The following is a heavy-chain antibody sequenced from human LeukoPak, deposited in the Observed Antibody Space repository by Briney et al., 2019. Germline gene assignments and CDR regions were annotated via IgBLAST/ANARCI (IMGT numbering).Heavy chain of an antibody. CDR3: ASDGGNGYYYYGMDV. D-gene: IGHD4-23*01. CDR2: ISSSSSYI. J-gene: IGHJ6*02. V-gene: IGHV3-21*01. CDR1: GFTFSSYS. Sequence: PGGSLRLSCAASGFTFSSYSMNWVRQAPGKGLEWVSSISSSSSYIYYADSVKGRFTISRDNAKNSLYLQMNSLRAEDTAVYYCASDGGNGYYYYGMDVWGQGTTVTVSS.